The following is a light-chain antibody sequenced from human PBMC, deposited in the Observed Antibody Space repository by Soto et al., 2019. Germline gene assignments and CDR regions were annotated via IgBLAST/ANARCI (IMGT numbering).Light chain of an antibody. CDR3: QNYKSAPWT. V-gene: IGKV1-27*01. CDR1: QDISKF. Sequence: DIQMTQSPSSLSASAGDRVTITCRASQDISKFLAWYQQKPGKVPRLLIYATSTLDSGVPFRFSGSGTGTDFTLTISSLQPEDVATYYCQNYKSAPWTFGQGTKVETK. J-gene: IGKJ1*01. CDR2: ATS.